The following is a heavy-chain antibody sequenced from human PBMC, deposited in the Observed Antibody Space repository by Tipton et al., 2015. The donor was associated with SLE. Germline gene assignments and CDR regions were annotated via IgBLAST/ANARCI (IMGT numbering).Heavy chain of an antibody. J-gene: IGHJ3*02. V-gene: IGHV3-7*01. CDR1: GFTFSSYW. D-gene: IGHD6-6*01. Sequence: SLRLSCAASGFTFSSYWMSWVRQAPGKGLEWVANIKQDGSEKYYVDSVKGRFTISRDNAKNSLYLQMNSLRAEDMAVYYCARDLGRYSSSYDAFDIWGQGTMVTVSS. CDR2: IKQDGSEK. CDR3: ARDLGRYSSSYDAFDI.